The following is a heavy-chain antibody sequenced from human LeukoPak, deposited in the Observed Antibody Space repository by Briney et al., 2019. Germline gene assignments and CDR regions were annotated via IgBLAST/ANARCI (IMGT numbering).Heavy chain of an antibody. Sequence: ASVKVSCKASGYTFTSYGISWVRQAPGQGLEWMGWISAYNGNTNYAQKLQGRVTMTTDTSTSTAYMELRSLRSDDTAVYYSARGIAAAGYYYYYMDVWGKGTTITVSS. CDR1: GYTFTSYG. CDR2: ISAYNGNT. CDR3: ARGIAAAGYYYYYMDV. J-gene: IGHJ6*03. D-gene: IGHD6-13*01. V-gene: IGHV1-18*01.